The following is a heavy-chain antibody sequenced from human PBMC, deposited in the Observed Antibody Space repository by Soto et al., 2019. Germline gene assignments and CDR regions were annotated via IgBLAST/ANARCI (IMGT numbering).Heavy chain of an antibody. D-gene: IGHD4-17*01. CDR1: GGTFSSYA. CDR2: IIPIFGTA. J-gene: IGHJ4*02. V-gene: IGHV1-69*06. Sequence: QVQLVQSGAEVKKPGSSVKVSCKASGGTFSSYAISWVRQAPGQGLEWMGGIIPIFGTANYAQKFQGRVTISADKSTSTAYMELSSLRSEDTAVYYCASTLSDYGDYHRLLQGVFDFWGQGTLVTVSS. CDR3: ASTLSDYGDYHRLLQGVFDF.